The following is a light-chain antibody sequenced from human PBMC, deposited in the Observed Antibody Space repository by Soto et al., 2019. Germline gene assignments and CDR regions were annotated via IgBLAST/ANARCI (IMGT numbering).Light chain of an antibody. Sequence: QSVLTQPASVSGSPGQSITISCTGTSSDVCGYNYVSWYQQHPGKGPKLMIYEVSNRPSGVSNRFSGSKSGNTATLTISGLQAEDEADYYCSSYTSTTTRVFGTGTKVTVL. CDR3: SSYTSTTTRV. J-gene: IGLJ1*01. V-gene: IGLV2-14*03. CDR1: SSDVCGYNY. CDR2: EVS.